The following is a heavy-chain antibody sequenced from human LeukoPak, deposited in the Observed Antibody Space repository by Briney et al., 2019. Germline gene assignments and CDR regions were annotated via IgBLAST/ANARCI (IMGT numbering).Heavy chain of an antibody. V-gene: IGHV4-59*01. D-gene: IGHD3-3*01. CDR1: GGSISNYY. CDR2: IYYSGST. CDR3: ARVSETYYDFWSGPPKPGKYYYMDV. Sequence: SETLSLTCTVSGGSISNYYWSWIRQPPGKGLEWIGYIYYSGSTNYNPSLKSRVTISVDTSKNQFSLKLSSVTAADTAVYYCARVSETYYDFWSGPPKPGKYYYMDVWGKGTTVTVSS. J-gene: IGHJ6*03.